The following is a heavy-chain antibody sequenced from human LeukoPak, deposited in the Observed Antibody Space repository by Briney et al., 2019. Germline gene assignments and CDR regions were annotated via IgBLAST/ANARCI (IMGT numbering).Heavy chain of an antibody. D-gene: IGHD3-10*01. CDR1: GFTFSSYW. Sequence: PGGSLRLSCAASGFTFSSYWMSWVRQAPGKGLEWVAVISNDGNIQYYVDSVKGRFTISRDNSKNTVYLQMNSLRAEDTAVYYCAKVPDYYGSGRYHWGQGTLVTVSS. J-gene: IGHJ4*02. CDR3: AKVPDYYGSGRYH. V-gene: IGHV3-30*18. CDR2: ISNDGNIQ.